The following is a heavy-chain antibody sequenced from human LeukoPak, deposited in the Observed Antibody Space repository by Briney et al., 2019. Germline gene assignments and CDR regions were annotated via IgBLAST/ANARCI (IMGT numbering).Heavy chain of an antibody. CDR3: ARHVTISGPYDASDI. V-gene: IGHV4-59*08. CDR2: IYYSGGT. J-gene: IGHJ3*02. CDR1: GDSISSYY. Sequence: SETLSLTCTVSGDSISSYYWSWIRQPPGKGLEWIGYIYYSGGTDYNPSLKSRVTISVDTSKIQFSLKLRSVTAADTAVYYCARHVTISGPYDASDIWGQGTVVTVSP. D-gene: IGHD5-24*01.